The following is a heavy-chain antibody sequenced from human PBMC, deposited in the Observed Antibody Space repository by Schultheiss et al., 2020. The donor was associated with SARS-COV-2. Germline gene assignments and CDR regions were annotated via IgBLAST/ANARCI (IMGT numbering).Heavy chain of an antibody. V-gene: IGHV3-21*05. D-gene: IGHD6-19*01. J-gene: IGHJ2*01. CDR2: ISSSSSYT. Sequence: GGSLRLSCAASGFTFSSYSMNWVRQAPGKGLEWVSYISSSSSYTNYADSVKGRFTISRDNAKNSLYLQMNSLRAGDTAVYYCARGGIAVAGIDWYFDLWGRGTLVTVSS. CDR1: GFTFSSYS. CDR3: ARGGIAVAGIDWYFDL.